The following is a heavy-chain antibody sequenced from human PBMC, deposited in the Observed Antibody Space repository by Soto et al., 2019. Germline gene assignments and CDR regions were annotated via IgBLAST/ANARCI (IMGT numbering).Heavy chain of an antibody. CDR3: ARDDCSSTSCWDNGMDV. CDR2: IKQDGSEK. V-gene: IGHV3-7*01. Sequence: GGSLRLSCAASGFTFSSYWMSWVRQAPGKGLEWVANIKQDGSEKYYVDSVKGRFTISRDNAKNSLYLQMNSLRAEDTAVYYCARDDCSSTSCWDNGMDVWGQGTTVTVSS. J-gene: IGHJ6*02. D-gene: IGHD2-2*01. CDR1: GFTFSSYW.